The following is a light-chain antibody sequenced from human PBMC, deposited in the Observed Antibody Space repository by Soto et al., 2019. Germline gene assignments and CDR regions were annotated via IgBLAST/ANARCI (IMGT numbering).Light chain of an antibody. V-gene: IGKV1-39*01. Sequence: DIQMTQSPSSLSASVGDRVTITCRASQSISSYLNWYQQKPGKAPKHLIYAASSLQSGVPSRFSGSGSGTDFTLTISSLQPEDFATYYSQQSYSTPHTFGPGTKVDI. CDR2: AAS. CDR3: QQSYSTPHT. J-gene: IGKJ3*01. CDR1: QSISSY.